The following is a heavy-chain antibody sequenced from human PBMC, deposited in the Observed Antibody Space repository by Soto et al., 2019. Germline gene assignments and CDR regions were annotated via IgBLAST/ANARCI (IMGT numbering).Heavy chain of an antibody. Sequence: SETLSLTCTVSGGSISSGGYYWSWIRQHPGKGLEWIGYIYYSGSTYYNPSLKSRVTISVDTSKNQFSLKLSSVTAADTAVYYCARDRWSPDYYYYGMDVWGQGTTVTVSS. D-gene: IGHD2-15*01. CDR2: IYYSGST. J-gene: IGHJ6*02. CDR3: ARDRWSPDYYYYGMDV. CDR1: GGSISSGGYY. V-gene: IGHV4-31*03.